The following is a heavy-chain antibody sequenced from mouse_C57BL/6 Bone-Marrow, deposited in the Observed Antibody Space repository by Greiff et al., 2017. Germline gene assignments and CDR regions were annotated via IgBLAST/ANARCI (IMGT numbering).Heavy chain of an antibody. CDR1: GYTFTSYD. CDR3: ARSFGSSPYYYAMDY. J-gene: IGHJ4*01. Sequence: QVQLQQSGPELVKPGASVKLSCKASGYTFTSYDINWVKQRPGQGLEWIGWIYPRDGSTKYNEKFKGKATLTVDTSSSTAYMELHSLTSEDSAVYFGARSFGSSPYYYAMDYWGQGTSVTVSS. CDR2: IYPRDGST. V-gene: IGHV1-85*01. D-gene: IGHD1-1*01.